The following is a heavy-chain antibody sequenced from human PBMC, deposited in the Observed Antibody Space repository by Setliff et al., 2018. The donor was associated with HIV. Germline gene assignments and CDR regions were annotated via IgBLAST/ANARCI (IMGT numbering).Heavy chain of an antibody. CDR1: GYTFTGYY. Sequence: ASVKVSCKASGYTFTGYYMHWVRQAPGQGLEWMGWINPNSGGTNFAQKFQGWVTMTRDTSINTAYMELSGLRYDDTAVYYCTRGRGSGWSPRSYGMDVWGQGTTVTVSS. V-gene: IGHV1-2*04. CDR2: INPNSGGT. CDR3: TRGRGSGWSPRSYGMDV. D-gene: IGHD6-19*01. J-gene: IGHJ6*02.